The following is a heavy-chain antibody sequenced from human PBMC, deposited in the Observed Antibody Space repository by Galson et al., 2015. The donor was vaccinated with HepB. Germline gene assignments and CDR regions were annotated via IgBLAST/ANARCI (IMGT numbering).Heavy chain of an antibody. CDR2: IWYDGSNK. V-gene: IGHV3-33*01. D-gene: IGHD2-15*01. CDR3: ARDDCSGGSCYMPPKYYFDY. J-gene: IGHJ4*02. CDR1: GFTFSSYG. Sequence: SLRLSCAASGFTFSSYGMHWVRQAPGKGLEWVAVIWYDGSNKYYADSVKGRFTISRDNSKNTLYLQMNSLRAEDTAVYYCARDDCSGGSCYMPPKYYFDYWGQGTLVTVSS.